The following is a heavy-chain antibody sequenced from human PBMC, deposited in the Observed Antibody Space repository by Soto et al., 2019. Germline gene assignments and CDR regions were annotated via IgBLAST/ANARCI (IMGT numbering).Heavy chain of an antibody. J-gene: IGHJ5*02. D-gene: IGHD6-19*01. CDR1: GGSISSSSYY. Sequence: SETLSLTCTVSGGSISSSSYYWGWIRQPPGKGLEWIGSIYYSGSTYYNPSLKSRVTISVDTSKNQFSLKLSSVTAADTAVYYCARDVAAVASPRFDPWGQGTLVTVSS. CDR2: IYYSGST. CDR3: ARDVAAVASPRFDP. V-gene: IGHV4-39*02.